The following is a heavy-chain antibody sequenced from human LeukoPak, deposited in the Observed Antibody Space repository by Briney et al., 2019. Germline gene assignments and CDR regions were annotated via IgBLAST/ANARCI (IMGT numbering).Heavy chain of an antibody. V-gene: IGHV4-39*07. D-gene: IGHD5-24*01. Sequence: SETLSLTCTVSGGSISSSSYYWGWIRQPPGKGLEWIGSIYYSGSTYYNPSLKSRVTISVDTSKNQFSLKLSSVTAADTAVYYCARGRDGYKEAGRWFDPWGQGTLVTVSS. J-gene: IGHJ5*02. CDR2: IYYSGST. CDR3: ARGRDGYKEAGRWFDP. CDR1: GGSISSSSYY.